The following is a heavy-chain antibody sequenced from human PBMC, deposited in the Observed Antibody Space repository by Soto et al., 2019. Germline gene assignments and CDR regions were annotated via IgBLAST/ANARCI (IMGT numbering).Heavy chain of an antibody. J-gene: IGHJ4*02. Sequence: EVQLVESGGGLVKPGGSLRVSCAASGFTFREAWMNWVRQAPGKGLEWVGRIKSRTDGGTIEYATPVKGRFIISRDDSTNTLYLQMDSLKTEDPAVYYCWGSAYWGQGTLVTVSS. CDR1: GFTFREAW. D-gene: IGHD3-16*01. CDR3: WGSAY. V-gene: IGHV3-15*07. CDR2: IKSRTDGGTI.